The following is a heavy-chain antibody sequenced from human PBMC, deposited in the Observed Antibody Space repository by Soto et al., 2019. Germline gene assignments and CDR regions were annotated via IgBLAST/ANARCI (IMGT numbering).Heavy chain of an antibody. V-gene: IGHV4-39*07. CDR1: GGSISSSSYY. CDR3: TRSHYFDY. CDR2: IYYSGST. J-gene: IGHJ4*02. Sequence: PSETLSLTCTVSGGSISSSSYYWGWIRQPPGKGLEWIGSIYYSGSTHYNPSLKSRVTMSVDASRNLFSLKLSSVTAADTAVYFCTRSHYFDYWGQGALVTVSS.